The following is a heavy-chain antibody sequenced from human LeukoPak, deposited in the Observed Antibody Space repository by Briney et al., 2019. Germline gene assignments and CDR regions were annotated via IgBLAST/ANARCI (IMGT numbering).Heavy chain of an antibody. D-gene: IGHD3-16*01. CDR2: MNPNSGNT. CDR1: GYTFSSYD. V-gene: IGHV1-8*01. J-gene: IGHJ6*03. CDR3: ARAAGGTRNYYMDV. Sequence: ASVTVSCKASGYTFSSYDVNWVRQATGQGLEWMGWMNPNSGNTGYAQKFQGRVTIIRNTSISTAYMELSSLRSEDTAVYYCARAAGGTRNYYMDVWGKGTTVTVSS.